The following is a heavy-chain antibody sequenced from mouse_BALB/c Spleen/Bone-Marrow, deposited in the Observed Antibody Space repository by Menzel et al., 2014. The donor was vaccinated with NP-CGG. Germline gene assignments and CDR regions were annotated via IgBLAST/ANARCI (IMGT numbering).Heavy chain of an antibody. CDR3: ARYYYGSSLFDY. Sequence: VQLKQSGAELVKPGASVKLSCTASGFNIKDTYMHWVKQRPEQGLEWIGRIDPANGNTKYDPKFQGKATITADTSSNTAYLQLSSLTSGDTAVYYCARYYYGSSLFDYWGQGTTLTVSS. J-gene: IGHJ2*01. CDR2: IDPANGNT. V-gene: IGHV14-3*02. D-gene: IGHD1-1*01. CDR1: GFNIKDTY.